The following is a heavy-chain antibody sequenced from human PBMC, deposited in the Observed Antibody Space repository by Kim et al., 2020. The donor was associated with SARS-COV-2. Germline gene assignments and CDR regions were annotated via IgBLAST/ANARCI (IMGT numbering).Heavy chain of an antibody. J-gene: IGHJ4*02. V-gene: IGHV3-21*01. CDR1: GFTFSSYS. D-gene: IGHD5-12*01. CDR2: ISSSSSYI. CDR3: ARYGVATSLGLDY. Sequence: GGSLRLSCAASGFTFSSYSMNWVRQAPGKGLGWVSSISSSSSYIYYADSVKGRFTISRDNAKNSLYLQMNSLRAEDTAVYYCARYGVATSLGLDYWGQGTLVTVSS.